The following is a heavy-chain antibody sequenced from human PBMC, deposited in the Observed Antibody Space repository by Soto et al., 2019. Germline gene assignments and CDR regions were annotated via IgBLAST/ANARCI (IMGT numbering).Heavy chain of an antibody. D-gene: IGHD6-19*01. Sequence: EVQLVESGGGLVQPGGSLRLSCAASGLIFSDYDMDWVRQAPGKGLEWVGRIRRKANSYTTEYAASVKDRFTISRDDSKNSLYLQMNSLKSEDTAVYYCAMLGGWSGGSSGMDVWGQGTTVTVSS. CDR1: GLIFSDYD. J-gene: IGHJ6*02. V-gene: IGHV3-72*01. CDR3: AMLGGWSGGSSGMDV. CDR2: IRRKANSYTT.